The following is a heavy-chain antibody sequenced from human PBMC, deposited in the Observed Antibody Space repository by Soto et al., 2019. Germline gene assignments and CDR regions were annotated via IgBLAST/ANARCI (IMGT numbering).Heavy chain of an antibody. Sequence: SETLSLTCTVSGGSISSGGYYWSWIRQHPGKGLEWIGYIYYSGSTYYNPSLKSRVTISVDTSKNQFSLKLSSVTAADTAVYYCARDLRAPSYYYGMDVWGQGTTVTVS. D-gene: IGHD3-10*01. CDR2: IYYSGST. J-gene: IGHJ6*02. CDR3: ARDLRAPSYYYGMDV. V-gene: IGHV4-31*03. CDR1: GGSISSGGYY.